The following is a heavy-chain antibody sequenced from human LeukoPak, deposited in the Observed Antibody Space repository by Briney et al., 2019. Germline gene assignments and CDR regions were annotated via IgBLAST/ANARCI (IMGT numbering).Heavy chain of an antibody. CDR3: ARDKDYGDSMGYFDY. CDR1: GYTFTSYG. D-gene: IGHD4-17*01. CDR2: ISAYNGNT. V-gene: IGHV1-18*01. J-gene: IGHJ4*02. Sequence: ASVKVSCKASGYTFTSYGISWVRQAPGQGLEWMGWISAYNGNTNYAQKLQGRVTMTTDTSTSTAYMELRSLRSDDTAVYYCARDKDYGDSMGYFDYWGQGTLVTVSS.